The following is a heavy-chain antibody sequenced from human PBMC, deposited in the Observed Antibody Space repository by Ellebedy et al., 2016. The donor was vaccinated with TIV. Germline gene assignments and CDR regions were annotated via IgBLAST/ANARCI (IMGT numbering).Heavy chain of an antibody. V-gene: IGHV3-48*04. J-gene: IGHJ3*02. CDR2: IRGTTSGP. CDR3: VKDEAYAFDI. CDR1: GFTFHRSS. Sequence: PGGTLRLSCAASGFTFHRSSLHWVRQATGKGLGCIADIRTTADSTSDIRGTTSGPYYAVSVKGRFTISRDDAKNSLYLQMNSLRAEDTAYYYCVKDEAYAFDIWGQGTMVTVSS.